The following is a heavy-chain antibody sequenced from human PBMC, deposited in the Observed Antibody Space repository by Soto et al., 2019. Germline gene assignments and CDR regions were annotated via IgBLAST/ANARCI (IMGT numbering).Heavy chain of an antibody. D-gene: IGHD3-10*01. CDR3: AKNVMVRGVINYFDY. Sequence: GGSLRLSCAASGFTSSSHAMSLVRQAPEKGLEWITAISGSGGSTYYADTVKGRFTISRDNSKNTLYLKMNSLRAEDTAVYYCAKNVMVRGVINYFDYWGQGTLVTVSS. CDR2: ISGSGGST. V-gene: IGHV3-23*01. CDR1: GFTSSSHA. J-gene: IGHJ4*02.